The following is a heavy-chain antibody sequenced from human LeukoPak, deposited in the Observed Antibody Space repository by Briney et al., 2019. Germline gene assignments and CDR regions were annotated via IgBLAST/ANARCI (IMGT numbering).Heavy chain of an antibody. J-gene: IGHJ4*02. CDR2: ISSSSSYT. V-gene: IGHV3-11*06. Sequence: GGSLRLSCAASGFTFSDYYMSWIRRAPGKGLEWVSYISSSSSYTNYADSVKGRFTISRDNAKNSLYLQMNSLRAEDTAVYYCASLYTAMLRDDYWGQGTLVTVSS. D-gene: IGHD5-18*01. CDR3: ASLYTAMLRDDY. CDR1: GFTFSDYY.